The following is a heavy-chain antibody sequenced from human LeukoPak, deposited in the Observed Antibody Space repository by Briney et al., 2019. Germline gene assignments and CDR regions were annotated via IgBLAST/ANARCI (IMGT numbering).Heavy chain of an antibody. Sequence: PSETLSLTCTVSGGSISSSSYYRGWIRQPPGKGLERIRSIYYSGSTYYNPSLKSRVTIPVDTSKNQFSLKLSSVTAADAAVYYCARSDTAMVTVIGYWGQGTLVTVSS. CDR2: IYYSGST. CDR1: GGSISSSSYY. CDR3: ARSDTAMVTVIGY. J-gene: IGHJ4*02. D-gene: IGHD5-18*01. V-gene: IGHV4-39*07.